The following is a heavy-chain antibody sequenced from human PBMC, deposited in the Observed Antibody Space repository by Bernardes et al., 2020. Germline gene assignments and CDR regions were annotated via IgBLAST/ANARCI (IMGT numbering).Heavy chain of an antibody. J-gene: IGHJ6*03. CDR3: AIGPSSISPRPIYYYYMDV. CDR2: IIPIFATT. D-gene: IGHD6-6*01. CDR1: GGTFSTYA. V-gene: IGHV1-69*13. Sequence: SVKVSCKASGGTFSTYAISWVRQAPGQGLEWMGGIIPIFATTSYAQTFQGRVTITADESTTTAYMELSSLRSDDAAVYYCAIGPSSISPRPIYYYYMDVWGKGTTVTVSS.